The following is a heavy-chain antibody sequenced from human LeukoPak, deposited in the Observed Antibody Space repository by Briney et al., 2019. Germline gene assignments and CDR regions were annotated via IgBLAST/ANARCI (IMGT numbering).Heavy chain of an antibody. CDR1: GGSFSGYY. D-gene: IGHD3-3*01. Sequence: MTSETLSLTCAVYGGSFSGYYWSWIRQPPGKGLEWIGGINHSGSTNYNPSLKSRVTISVDTSKNQFSLKLSSVTAADTAVYYCARHGTITIFGVVSNGAYGYWGQGTLVTVSS. V-gene: IGHV4-34*01. CDR2: INHSGST. J-gene: IGHJ4*02. CDR3: ARHGTITIFGVVSNGAYGY.